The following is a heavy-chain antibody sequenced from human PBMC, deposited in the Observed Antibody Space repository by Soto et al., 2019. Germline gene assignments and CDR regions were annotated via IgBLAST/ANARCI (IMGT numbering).Heavy chain of an antibody. Sequence: QVQLVQSGAEVKKPGSSVKVSCKASGGTLSSYAISWVRQAPGQGLEWMGGIIPIFGTANYAQKFQGRVTITADESTSKAYMELSSLRSEDTAGYYCARDQRKVTLVTMVRGGGYGMDAWGQGTTVTVSS. J-gene: IGHJ6*02. CDR1: GGTLSSYA. V-gene: IGHV1-69*01. D-gene: IGHD3-10*01. CDR3: ARDQRKVTLVTMVRGGGYGMDA. CDR2: IIPIFGTA.